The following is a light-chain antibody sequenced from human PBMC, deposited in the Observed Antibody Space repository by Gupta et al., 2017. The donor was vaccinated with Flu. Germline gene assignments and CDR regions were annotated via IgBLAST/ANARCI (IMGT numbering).Light chain of an antibody. V-gene: IGKV3-15*01. CDR2: GVS. Sequence: EIVMTQSPATLSVSPGERATLSCRDSQNVRNNFLAWYQQKPGQAPRLLMHGVSTRATGIPARFSGSGSGTEFTLTISSLQSEDFAVYYCQHYSDWPLTFGGGTKVVIK. CDR3: QHYSDWPLT. CDR1: QNVRNN. J-gene: IGKJ4*01.